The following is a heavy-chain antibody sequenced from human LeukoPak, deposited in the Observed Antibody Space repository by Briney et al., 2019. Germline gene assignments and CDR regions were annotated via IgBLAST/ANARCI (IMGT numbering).Heavy chain of an antibody. D-gene: IGHD3-16*01. CDR3: ASSLTGAFDI. Sequence: ASVKVSCKASGGTFSSYAISWVRQAPGQGLEWMGGIFPIFGTANYAQKFQGRVTITADESTSTAYMELSSLRSEDTAVYYCASSLTGAFDIWGQGTMVTVSS. V-gene: IGHV1-69*13. CDR1: GGTFSSYA. J-gene: IGHJ3*02. CDR2: IFPIFGTA.